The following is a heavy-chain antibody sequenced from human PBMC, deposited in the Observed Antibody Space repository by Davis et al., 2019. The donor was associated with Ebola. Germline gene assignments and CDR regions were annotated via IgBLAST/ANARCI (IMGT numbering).Heavy chain of an antibody. CDR1: GGTFSSYA. CDR2: IIPILGIA. J-gene: IGHJ4*02. CDR3: ARMVDYYDSSGYYYDYFDY. Sequence: SVKVSCKASGGTFSSYAISWVRQAPGQGLEWIGRIIPILGIANYAQKFQGRVTITADKSTSTAYMELSSLRSEDTAVYYCARMVDYYDSSGYYYDYFDYWGQGTLVTVSS. D-gene: IGHD3-22*01. V-gene: IGHV1-69*04.